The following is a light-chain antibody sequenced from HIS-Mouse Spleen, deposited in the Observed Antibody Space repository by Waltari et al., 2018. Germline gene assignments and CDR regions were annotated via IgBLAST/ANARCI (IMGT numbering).Light chain of an antibody. V-gene: IGLV3-10*01. Sequence: SYELTQPPSVSVSPGQTARITCSGDALPTQYSYCYQQKSGQALVLVIYEDSKRPSGIPERFSGSSSGTMATLTISGAQVEDEADYYCYSTDSSGNHRVFGGGTKLTVL. CDR3: YSTDSSGNHRV. CDR1: ALPTQY. CDR2: EDS. J-gene: IGLJ2*01.